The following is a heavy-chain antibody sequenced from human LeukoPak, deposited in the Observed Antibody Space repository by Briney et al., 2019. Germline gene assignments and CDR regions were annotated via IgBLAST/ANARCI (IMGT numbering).Heavy chain of an antibody. D-gene: IGHD3-9*01. J-gene: IGHJ4*02. Sequence: GGSSRLSCSAPGFTFSNHAMTRVRQAPGKGPEWGSAMCAGGGEPFPAVSVRGGFTNSKDNPKSTLYLRMNSLRAEDTAVYCCAAKEGMTGYLSGSFDYWGQGTLVTVS. CDR3: AAKEGMTGYLSGSFDY. CDR1: GFTFSNHA. CDR2: MCAGGGEP. V-gene: IGHV3-23*01.